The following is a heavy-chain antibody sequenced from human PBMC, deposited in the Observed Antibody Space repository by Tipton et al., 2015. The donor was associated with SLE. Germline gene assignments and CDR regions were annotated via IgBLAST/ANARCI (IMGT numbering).Heavy chain of an antibody. CDR3: AREEVLAEAFDI. V-gene: IGHV3-30*04. CDR1: GFTFSSYA. D-gene: IGHD2-8*02. J-gene: IGHJ3*02. Sequence: SLRLSCAASGFTFSSYAMHWVRQAPGKGLEWVAVISYDGSNKYYADSVKGRFTISRDNSKNTLYLQMNSLRAEDTAVYYCAREEVLAEAFDIWGQGTMVTVSS. CDR2: ISYDGSNK.